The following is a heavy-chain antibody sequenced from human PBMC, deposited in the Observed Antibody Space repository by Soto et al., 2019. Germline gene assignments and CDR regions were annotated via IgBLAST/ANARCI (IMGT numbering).Heavy chain of an antibody. V-gene: IGHV4-59*01. D-gene: IGHD6-19*01. CDR2: IYYGGST. CDR1: GGSISSYY. Sequence: SETLSLTCTVSGGSISSYYWSWIRQPPGKGLEWIGYIYYGGSTNYNPSLKSRVTISVDTSKNQFSLKLSSVTAADTAVYYCAREMAGTFGAFDIWGQGTMVTVSS. J-gene: IGHJ3*02. CDR3: AREMAGTFGAFDI.